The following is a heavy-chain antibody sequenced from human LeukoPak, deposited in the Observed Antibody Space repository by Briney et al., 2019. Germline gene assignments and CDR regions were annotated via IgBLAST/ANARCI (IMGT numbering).Heavy chain of an antibody. CDR1: GFTFSSYS. D-gene: IGHD2-2*01. Sequence: SGGSLRLSCAASGFTFSSYSMNWVRQAPGKGLEWVSSISSSSSYIYYADSVKGRFTISRDNAKNSLYLQMNSLRAEDTAVYYCARAGVPETPVWGQGTLVTVSS. J-gene: IGHJ4*02. CDR3: ARAGVPETPV. V-gene: IGHV3-21*01. CDR2: ISSSSSYI.